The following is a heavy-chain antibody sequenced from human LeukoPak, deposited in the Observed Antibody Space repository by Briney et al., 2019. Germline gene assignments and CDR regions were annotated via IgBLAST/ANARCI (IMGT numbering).Heavy chain of an antibody. CDR2: ISWNSGSI. J-gene: IGHJ3*02. CDR3: AKDISKFRSPVRESDAFDI. Sequence: GGSLRLSCAASGFTFDDYAMHWVRQAPGKGLEWVSGISWNSGSIGYADSVKGRFTISRDNAKNSLYLQMNSLRAEDMALYYSAKDISKFRSPVRESDAFDIWGQGTMVTVSS. V-gene: IGHV3-9*03. D-gene: IGHD3-10*01. CDR1: GFTFDDYA.